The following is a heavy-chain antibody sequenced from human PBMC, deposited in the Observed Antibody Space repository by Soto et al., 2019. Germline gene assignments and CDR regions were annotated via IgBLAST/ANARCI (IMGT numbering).Heavy chain of an antibody. CDR1: GFTVSNAW. J-gene: IGHJ4*02. D-gene: IGHD3-22*01. CDR2: IKSKTDGGTT. V-gene: IGHV3-15*01. CDR3: TTYGNYYDSSY. Sequence: LRLSCVASGFTVSNAWMSWVRQAPGKGLEWVGRIKSKTDGGTTDYAAPVKGRFTISRDDSKNTLYLQMNSLKTEDTAVYYCTTYGNYYDSSYWGQGTLVTVSS.